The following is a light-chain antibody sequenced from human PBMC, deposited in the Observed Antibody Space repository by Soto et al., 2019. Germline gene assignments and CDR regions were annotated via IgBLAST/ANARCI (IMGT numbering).Light chain of an antibody. CDR2: DAS. CDR3: QHYDILPLGT. CDR1: QDISNY. J-gene: IGKJ3*01. Sequence: DIQMTQSPYSLSASVGDRVTITCQASQDISNYLNWYQQKPGKAPKLLIYDASNLETGVPSRYSGSGSGTDFTFTISSLQTEDIVTYCCQHYDILPLGTLGPGTKVDIK. V-gene: IGKV1-33*01.